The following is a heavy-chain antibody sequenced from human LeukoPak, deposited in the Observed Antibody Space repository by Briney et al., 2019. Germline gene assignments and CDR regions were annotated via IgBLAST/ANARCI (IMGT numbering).Heavy chain of an antibody. Sequence: LVWIGSIYYSGNTYYSPSLKSRVTLSVDTSKNQFSLELSSVTAADTAVYYCARLPIVVVPASGFDPWGQGTLVTVSS. J-gene: IGHJ5*02. CDR3: ARLPIVVVPASGFDP. V-gene: IGHV4-39*01. D-gene: IGHD2-2*01. CDR2: IYYSGNT.